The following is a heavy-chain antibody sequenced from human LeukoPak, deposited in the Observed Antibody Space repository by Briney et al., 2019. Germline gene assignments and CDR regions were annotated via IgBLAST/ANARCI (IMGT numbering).Heavy chain of an antibody. Sequence: PSETLSLTCTVSGGSISSYYWSWIRQPPGKGLEWIGEINHSGSTNYNPSLKSRVTISVDTSKNQFSLKLSSVTAADTAVYYCARNVASGQWLVPYYFDYWGQGTLVTVSS. D-gene: IGHD6-19*01. J-gene: IGHJ4*02. CDR1: GGSISSYY. CDR2: INHSGST. CDR3: ARNVASGQWLVPYYFDY. V-gene: IGHV4-34*01.